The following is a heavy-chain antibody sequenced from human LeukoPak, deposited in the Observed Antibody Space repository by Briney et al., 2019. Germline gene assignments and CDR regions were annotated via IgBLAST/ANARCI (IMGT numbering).Heavy chain of an antibody. D-gene: IGHD3-22*01. J-gene: IGHJ3*02. CDR2: ISTYNGNT. V-gene: IGHV1-18*01. Sequence: ASVKVSCKTSGYTFINFGISWVRQAPGQGLEWVGWISTYNGNTNYAEKFQDRVTMSTDTSTNTGYTEMRSLKSGDTAVYFCARARDSGGYASDIWGQGTMVTVSS. CDR3: ARARDSGGYASDI. CDR1: GYTFINFG.